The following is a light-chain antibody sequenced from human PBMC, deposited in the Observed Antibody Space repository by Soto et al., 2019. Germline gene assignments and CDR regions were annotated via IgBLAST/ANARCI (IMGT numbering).Light chain of an antibody. Sequence: DIQMTQSPSSLSASVGDRVTITFQALQNINNYLNWYQQKPGRAPKLLIYDASNLEAGVPSRLRGSGSGTDFTFTISRLQPEDIATYYCQQYENLPTFGQGTRLEIK. CDR2: DAS. CDR3: QQYENLPT. V-gene: IGKV1-33*01. CDR1: QNINNY. J-gene: IGKJ5*01.